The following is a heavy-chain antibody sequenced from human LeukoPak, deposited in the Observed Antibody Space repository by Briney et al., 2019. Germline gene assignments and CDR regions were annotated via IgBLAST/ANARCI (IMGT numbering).Heavy chain of an antibody. J-gene: IGHJ2*01. CDR2: INPSVGST. Sequence: ASVKVSCKPSRYTFTSYYMHWVRQAPGQGLEWMGIINPSVGSTSYAQKFQGRVTMTRDTSTSTVYMELSSLRSEDTAVYYCARPVVPAARTASFDLWGRGTLVTVSS. CDR1: RYTFTSYY. V-gene: IGHV1-46*01. CDR3: ARPVVPAARTASFDL. D-gene: IGHD2-2*01.